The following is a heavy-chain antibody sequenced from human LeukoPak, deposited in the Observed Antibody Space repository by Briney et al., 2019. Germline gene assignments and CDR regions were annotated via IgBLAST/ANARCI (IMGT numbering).Heavy chain of an antibody. J-gene: IGHJ4*02. Sequence: GASVKVSCKASGYTFTSYYMHWVRQAPGQGLEWMGRIIPIFGTANYAQKFQGRVTITTDESTSTAYMELSSLRSEDTAVYYCARLEITTVTTSDYWGQGTLVTVSS. CDR2: IIPIFGTA. V-gene: IGHV1-69*05. CDR1: GYTFTSYY. D-gene: IGHD4-17*01. CDR3: ARLEITTVTTSDY.